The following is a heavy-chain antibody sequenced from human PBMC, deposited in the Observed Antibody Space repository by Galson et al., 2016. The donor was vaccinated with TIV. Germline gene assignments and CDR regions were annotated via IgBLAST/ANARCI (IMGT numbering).Heavy chain of an antibody. CDR1: GFTFDDYG. CDR2: ITWNSVGI. V-gene: IGHV3-9*01. Sequence: SLRLSCAASGFTFDDYGMHWVRQPPGKGLGWVSGITWNSVGIDYADSVKGRFTISRDNAKNSLHLQMNSLRPDDTALYYCAKEQSCGGDCYLFDFWGQGALVTVSS. J-gene: IGHJ4*02. CDR3: AKEQSCGGDCYLFDF. D-gene: IGHD2-21*02.